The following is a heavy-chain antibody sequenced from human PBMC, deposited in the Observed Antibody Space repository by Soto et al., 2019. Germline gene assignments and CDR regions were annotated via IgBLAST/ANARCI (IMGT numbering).Heavy chain of an antibody. J-gene: IGHJ4*02. CDR1: GGSISSSSYY. CDR3: ASALGSSSPYYFDY. D-gene: IGHD6-6*01. V-gene: IGHV4-39*01. CDR2: IYYSGST. Sequence: SETLSLTCTVSGGSISSSSYYWGWIRQPPGKGLEWIGSIYYSGSTYYNPSLKSRVTISVDTSKNQFSLKLSSVTAADTAVYYCASALGSSSPYYFDYWGQGTLVTVSS.